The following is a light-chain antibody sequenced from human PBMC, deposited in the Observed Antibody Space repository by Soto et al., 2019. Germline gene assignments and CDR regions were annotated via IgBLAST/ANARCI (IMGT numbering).Light chain of an antibody. J-gene: IGLJ1*01. V-gene: IGLV2-14*01. Sequence: QSALTQPASVSGSPGQSITISCTGSSSDVGGHNHVSWYQQHPGKAPKLIIYEVGNRPSGVSNRFSGPKSGNTASLTISGFQAEDEADYYCNSYTSSSTHVFGTGTKVTVL. CDR3: NSYTSSSTHV. CDR1: SSDVGGHNH. CDR2: EVG.